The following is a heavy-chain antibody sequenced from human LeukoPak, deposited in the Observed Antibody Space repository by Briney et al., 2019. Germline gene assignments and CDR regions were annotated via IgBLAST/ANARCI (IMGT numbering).Heavy chain of an antibody. CDR1: GFTFSSYA. V-gene: IGHV3-23*01. D-gene: IGHD2-21*01. J-gene: IGHJ4*02. Sequence: GGSLRLSCAASGFTFSSYAMSWVRQAPGKGLEWVSAISGSGGSTYYADSVKGRFTISRDNSKNTLYLQMNSPRAEDTAVYYCAKLRWSPRYFDYWGQGTLVTVSS. CDR2: ISGSGGST. CDR3: AKLRWSPRYFDY.